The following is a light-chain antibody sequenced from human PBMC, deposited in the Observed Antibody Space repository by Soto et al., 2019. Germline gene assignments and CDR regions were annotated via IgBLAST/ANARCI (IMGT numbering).Light chain of an antibody. V-gene: IGLV2-14*01. CDR2: EVS. Sequence: QSALTQPRSVSGSPGQSVTISCTGTSSDVGGYNFVSWYQHHPGKAPKLMIYEVSYRPSGVSNRFSGSKSGNTAALTISGLQAEDEADYFCTSYTSNNTLNLLFGEGTKVTVL. J-gene: IGLJ2*01. CDR3: TSYTSNNTLNLL. CDR1: SSDVGGYNF.